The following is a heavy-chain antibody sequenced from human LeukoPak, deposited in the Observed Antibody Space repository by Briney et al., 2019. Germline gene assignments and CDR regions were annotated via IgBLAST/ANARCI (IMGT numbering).Heavy chain of an antibody. CDR3: ARGEYYYDSSGYEFDY. CDR2: IIPIFGTA. D-gene: IGHD3-22*01. J-gene: IGHJ4*02. V-gene: IGHV1-69*05. CDR1: GGTFSSSA. Sequence: ASVKVSCKASGGTFSSSAISWVRQAPGQGLEWMGRIIPIFGTANYAQKFQGRVTITTDESTSTAYMELSSLRSEDTAVYYCARGEYYYDSSGYEFDYWGQGTLLTVSS.